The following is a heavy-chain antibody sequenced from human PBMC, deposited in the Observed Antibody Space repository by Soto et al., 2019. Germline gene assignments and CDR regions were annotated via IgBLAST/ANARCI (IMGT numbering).Heavy chain of an antibody. Sequence: QITLKESGPTLVKPTQTLTLTCTFSGFSLSTSGVGVGWIRQPPGKALEWLALIYWDDDKRYSPSLKSRLTITKDTSKNQVVLTMNNMDPVDTATYYCAHRPRGILLPNYWGQGTLVTVSS. CDR1: GFSLSTSGVG. CDR2: IYWDDDK. CDR3: AHRPRGILLPNY. J-gene: IGHJ4*02. D-gene: IGHD3-10*01. V-gene: IGHV2-5*02.